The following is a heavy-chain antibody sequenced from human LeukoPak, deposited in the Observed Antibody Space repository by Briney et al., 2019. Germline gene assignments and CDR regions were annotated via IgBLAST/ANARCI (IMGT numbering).Heavy chain of an antibody. D-gene: IGHD1-26*01. Sequence: GASVKVSCKASGYTFTGYYMHWARQAPGQGLEWMGGFDPEDGETIYAQKFQGRVTMTEDTSTDTAYMELSSLRSEDTAVYYCATDARIVGATFPYYYYMDVWGKGTTVTVSS. CDR1: GYTFTGYY. CDR2: FDPEDGET. CDR3: ATDARIVGATFPYYYYMDV. J-gene: IGHJ6*03. V-gene: IGHV1-24*01.